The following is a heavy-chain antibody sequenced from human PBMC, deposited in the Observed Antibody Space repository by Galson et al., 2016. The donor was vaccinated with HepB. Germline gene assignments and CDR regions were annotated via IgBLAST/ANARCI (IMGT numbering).Heavy chain of an antibody. CDR1: GFTFSSYD. CDR2: IGADGGT. CDR3: VRILYDRSARDYYGMDV. Sequence: SLRLSCAASGFTFSSYDMHWVRQATGKGLEWVSAIGADGGTYYAGSVKGRFTISRENAKNSLYLQMNSLRAGDTAVYYCVRILYDRSARDYYGMDVWGQGITVIVSS. D-gene: IGHD3-22*01. V-gene: IGHV3-13*01. J-gene: IGHJ6*02.